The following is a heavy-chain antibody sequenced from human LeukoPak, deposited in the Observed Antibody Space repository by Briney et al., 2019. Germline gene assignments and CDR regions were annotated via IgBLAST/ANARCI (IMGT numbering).Heavy chain of an antibody. V-gene: IGHV3-23*01. D-gene: IGHD2-8*01. Sequence: GGSLRLSCAASRFTFRSKAGRCLRQAPGKGLEWLSAFRGSGGRTYYVHSVKGRFTISRDNSENTLYLQMNSLRAEDTAVYYCAQLPDCTNDVCSSGEYWGQGTLVTVSS. CDR3: AQLPDCTNDVCSSGEY. CDR1: RFTFRSKA. J-gene: IGHJ4*02. CDR2: FRGSGGRT.